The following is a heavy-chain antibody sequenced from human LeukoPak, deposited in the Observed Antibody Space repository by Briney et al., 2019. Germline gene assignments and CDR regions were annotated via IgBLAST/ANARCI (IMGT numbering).Heavy chain of an antibody. J-gene: IGHJ3*01. D-gene: IGHD3-22*01. CDR2: ISWNSVSI. V-gene: IGHV3-9*01. CDR1: GLTLDDYV. Sequence: GRSLRLSCAATGLTLDDYVMHWVRQAPGRGLEWVSGISWNSVSIGYADSVKGRFTISRDNARNSLYLQMNSLRAEDTAVYYCARAAHYYDSGGFLPEAFDVWGQGTMVTVSS. CDR3: ARAAHYYDSGGFLPEAFDV.